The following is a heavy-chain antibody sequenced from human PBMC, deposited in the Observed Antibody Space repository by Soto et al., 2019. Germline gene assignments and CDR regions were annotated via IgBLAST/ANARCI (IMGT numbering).Heavy chain of an antibody. CDR3: AKAISISRTLIDY. Sequence: WGSLRLSCAASGFTFSSYAMSWVRQAPGKGLEWVSGISGGVSSTYYADSVKGRFTISRDNSKNTLYLQMNSLRAEDTAVYYCAKAISISRTLIDYWGQGTLVTVSS. CDR1: GFTFSSYA. V-gene: IGHV3-23*01. J-gene: IGHJ4*02. D-gene: IGHD2-2*01. CDR2: ISGGVSST.